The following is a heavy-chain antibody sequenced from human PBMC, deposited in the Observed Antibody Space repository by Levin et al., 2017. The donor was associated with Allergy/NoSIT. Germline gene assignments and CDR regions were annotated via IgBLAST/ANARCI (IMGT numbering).Heavy chain of an antibody. CDR2: ISYDGGKK. CDR1: GFTFNNHA. J-gene: IGHJ4*02. V-gene: IGHV3-30*03. Sequence: GGSLRLSCAGSGFTFNNHAMHWVRQAPGKGLEWVAVISYDGGKKYYGDSMKGRFTISRDNSKNTLYLQMNNVRAEDTAVYYCARDRNYDYVWGTVEYWGQGTLVTVSS. D-gene: IGHD3-16*01. CDR3: ARDRNYDYVWGTVEY.